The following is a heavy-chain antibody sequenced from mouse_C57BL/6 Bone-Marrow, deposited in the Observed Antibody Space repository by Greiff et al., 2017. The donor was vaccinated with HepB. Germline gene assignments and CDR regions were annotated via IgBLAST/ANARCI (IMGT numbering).Heavy chain of an antibody. CDR2: IDPENGDT. Sequence: EVQLQESGAELVRPGASVKLSCTASGFNIKDDYMHWVKQRPEQGLEWIGWIDPENGDTEYASKFQGKATITADTSSNTAYLQLSSLTSEDTAVYYCTGFYSNYFDYWGQGTTLTVSS. J-gene: IGHJ2*01. V-gene: IGHV14-4*01. CDR3: TGFYSNYFDY. D-gene: IGHD2-5*01. CDR1: GFNIKDDY.